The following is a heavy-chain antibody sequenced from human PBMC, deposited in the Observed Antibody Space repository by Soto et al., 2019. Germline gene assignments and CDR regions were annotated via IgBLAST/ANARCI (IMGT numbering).Heavy chain of an antibody. CDR2: IYHSGST. CDR1: GGSISSGGYS. J-gene: IGHJ4*02. Sequence: SETLSLTCAVSGGSISSGGYSWSWIRQPPGKGLEWIGYIYHSGSTYYNPSLKSRVTVSVDRSKNQFSLKLSSVTAADTAVYYCARGAPVVNDYWGQGTLVIVSS. CDR3: ARGAPVVNDY. D-gene: IGHD3-22*01. V-gene: IGHV4-30-2*01.